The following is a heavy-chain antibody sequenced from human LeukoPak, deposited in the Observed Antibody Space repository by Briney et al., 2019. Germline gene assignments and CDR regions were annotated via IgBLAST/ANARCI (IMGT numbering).Heavy chain of an antibody. CDR1: GFTFSSQW. J-gene: IGHJ3*02. Sequence: LRLSCAASGFTFSSQWMDWVRQPPGKGLEWIGNIFYSGSTYYSPSLKSRVTISLDTSRNQFSLKLNSVTAADTAVYYCAKSNGYGLVDIWGQGTMVTVSS. D-gene: IGHD3-10*01. CDR3: AKSNGYGLVDI. V-gene: IGHV4-28*01. CDR2: IFYSGST.